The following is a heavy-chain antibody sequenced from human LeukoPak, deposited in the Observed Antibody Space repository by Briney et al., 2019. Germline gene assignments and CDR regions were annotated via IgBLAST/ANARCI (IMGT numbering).Heavy chain of an antibody. CDR2: INPSGGST. CDR3: ATLRYCSSTSCLTPPDY. D-gene: IGHD2-2*01. CDR1: GYTFTSYY. J-gene: IGHJ4*02. V-gene: IGHV1-46*01. Sequence: ASVKVSCKASGYTFTSYYMHWVRQAPGQGLEWMGIINPSGGSTSYAQKFQGRVTMTRDTSTSTVYMELSSLRSEDTAVYYCATLRYCSSTSCLTPPDYWGQGTLVTVSS.